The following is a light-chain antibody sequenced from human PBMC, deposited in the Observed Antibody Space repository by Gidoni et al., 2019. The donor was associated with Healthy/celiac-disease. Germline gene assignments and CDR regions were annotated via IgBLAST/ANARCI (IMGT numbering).Light chain of an antibody. J-gene: IGKJ3*01. CDR2: WAS. CDR1: QSVLYSANNKNY. CDR3: QQYYSTPRGVFFT. V-gene: IGKV4-1*01. Sequence: DIVMTQSPDSLAVYLCERATINCKSSQSVLYSANNKNYLAWYQQKPGQPPKLLIYWASTRESGVPDRFSGSGSGTDFTHTISSLQAEDVAVYYCQQYYSTPRGVFFTFGPGTKVDIK.